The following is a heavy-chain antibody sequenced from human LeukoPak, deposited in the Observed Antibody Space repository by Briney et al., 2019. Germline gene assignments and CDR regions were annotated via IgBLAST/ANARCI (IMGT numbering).Heavy chain of an antibody. J-gene: IGHJ5*02. Sequence: GASVKVSCKASGGTFSSYAISWVRQAPGQGLEWMGRIIPILGIANYAQKFQGRVTITADKSTSTAYMELSSLRSEDTAVYYCANSIVVVTNWFDPWGQGTLVTVSS. V-gene: IGHV1-69*04. CDR1: GGTFSSYA. CDR3: ANSIVVVTNWFDP. CDR2: IIPILGIA. D-gene: IGHD2-21*02.